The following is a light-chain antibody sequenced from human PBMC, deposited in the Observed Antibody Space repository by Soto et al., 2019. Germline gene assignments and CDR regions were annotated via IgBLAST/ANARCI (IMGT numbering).Light chain of an antibody. CDR3: ETWDSNTWV. CDR2: LESSGSY. Sequence: QHVLTQSSSASASLGSSVKLTCTLSSGHSSYIIAWHQQQPGKAPRYLMELESSGSYNKGSGIPDRFSGSSSGADRYLTISNLQFEDEADYYCETWDSNTWVFGGGTKLTVL. CDR1: SGHSSYI. V-gene: IGLV4-60*02. J-gene: IGLJ3*02.